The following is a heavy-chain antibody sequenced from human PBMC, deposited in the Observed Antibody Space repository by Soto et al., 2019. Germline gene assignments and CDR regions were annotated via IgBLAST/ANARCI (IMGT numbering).Heavy chain of an antibody. CDR2: VSAYNGNT. Sequence: ASVKVSCKASGHTFTNYGFSWVRQAPGQGLEWMGWVSAYNGNTKYEQKFQDRITMTTDRSTSTAYMEVRSLTSDDTAVYYCARDPGADPMEFWGQGTLVTVSS. J-gene: IGHJ4*02. CDR1: GHTFTNYG. D-gene: IGHD3-10*01. CDR3: ARDPGADPMEF. V-gene: IGHV1-18*01.